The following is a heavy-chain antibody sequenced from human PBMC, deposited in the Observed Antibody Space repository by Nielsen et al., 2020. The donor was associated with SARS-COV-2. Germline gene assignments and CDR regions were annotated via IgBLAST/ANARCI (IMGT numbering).Heavy chain of an antibody. V-gene: IGHV3-9*01. Sequence: GGSLRLSCAASGFTFDDYAMHWVRQAPGKGLEWVSGISWNSGSIGYADSVKGRFTISRDNAKNSLYPQMNSLRAEDTALYYCANLYSGYDDGGVDYWGQGTLVTVSS. J-gene: IGHJ4*02. CDR1: GFTFDDYA. CDR3: ANLYSGYDDGGVDY. D-gene: IGHD5-12*01. CDR2: ISWNSGSI.